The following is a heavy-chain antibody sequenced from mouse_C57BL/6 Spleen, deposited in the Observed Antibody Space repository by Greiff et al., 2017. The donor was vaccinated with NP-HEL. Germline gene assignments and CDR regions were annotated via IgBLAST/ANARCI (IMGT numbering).Heavy chain of an antibody. J-gene: IGHJ2*01. CDR3: ARRDYGSSYVDY. CDR2: IDPSDSYT. CDR1: GYTFTSYW. D-gene: IGHD1-1*01. V-gene: IGHV1-69*01. Sequence: VQLQQPGAELVMPGASVKLSCKASGYTFTSYWMHWVKQRPGQGLEWIGEIDPSDSYTNYNQKFKGKSTLTVDKSSRTAYMQLSSLTSEDSAVYYCARRDYGSSYVDYWGQGTTLTVSS.